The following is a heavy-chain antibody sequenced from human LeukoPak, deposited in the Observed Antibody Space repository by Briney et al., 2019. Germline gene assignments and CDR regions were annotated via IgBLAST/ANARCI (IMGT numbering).Heavy chain of an antibody. CDR3: ARVYDSSGYQNYYYYGMDV. CDR1: GGTFSSYA. Sequence: SVKVSCKASGGTFSSYAISWVRQAPGQGLEWMGRIIPILGIANYAQKFRGRVTITADKSTSTAYMELSSLRSEDTAVYYCARVYDSSGYQNYYYYGMDVWGQGTTVTVSS. V-gene: IGHV1-69*04. J-gene: IGHJ6*02. CDR2: IIPILGIA. D-gene: IGHD3-22*01.